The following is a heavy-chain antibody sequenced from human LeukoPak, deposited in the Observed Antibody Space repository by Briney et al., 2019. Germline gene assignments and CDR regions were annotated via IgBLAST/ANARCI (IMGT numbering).Heavy chain of an antibody. Sequence: GGSLRLSCAASGFNLSASGMHWVRQASGKGLEWVGRIGSKAHNYATAYAESVRGRFTISRDDSKNTAYLQMNSLKTKDTAVYFCAAQPVLSDGYFDYWGQGTLVTVSS. CDR2: IGSKAHNYAT. CDR3: AAQPVLSDGYFDY. D-gene: IGHD2-2*01. J-gene: IGHJ4*02. V-gene: IGHV3-73*01. CDR1: GFNLSASG.